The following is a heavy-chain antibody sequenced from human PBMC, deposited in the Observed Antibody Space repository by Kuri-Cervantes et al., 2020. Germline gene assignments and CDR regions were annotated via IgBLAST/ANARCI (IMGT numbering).Heavy chain of an antibody. D-gene: IGHD2-15*01. V-gene: IGHV3-66*01. CDR3: ARDRGVYCSGGSCSVPGGY. J-gene: IGHJ4*02. CDR1: GFTFSDYY. Sequence: LSLTCAASGFTFSDYYMSWIRQAPGKGLEWVSVIYSGGSTYYADSVKGRFTISRDNSKNTLYLQMNSLRAEDTAVYYCARDRGVYCSGGSCSVPGGYWGQGTLVTVSS. CDR2: IYSGGST.